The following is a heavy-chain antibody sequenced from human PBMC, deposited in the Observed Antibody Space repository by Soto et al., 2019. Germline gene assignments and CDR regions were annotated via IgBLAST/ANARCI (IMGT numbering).Heavy chain of an antibody. Sequence: KPSETLSLTCTVSGGSISSGGYYWSWIRQHPGKVLEWIGYIYYSGSTYYNPSLKSRVTISVDTSKNQFSLKLSSVTAADTAVYYCARVEIVCSSTSCYGFWYYYYYMDAWGKGTTVTVSS. CDR1: GGSISSGGYY. V-gene: IGHV4-31*03. J-gene: IGHJ6*03. CDR2: IYYSGST. CDR3: ARVEIVCSSTSCYGFWYYYYYMDA. D-gene: IGHD2-2*01.